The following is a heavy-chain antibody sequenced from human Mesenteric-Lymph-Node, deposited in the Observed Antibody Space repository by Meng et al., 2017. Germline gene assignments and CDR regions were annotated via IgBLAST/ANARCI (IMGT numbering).Heavy chain of an antibody. V-gene: IGHV7-4-1*04. CDR2: INTNTGNP. CDR3: VRGDWFDP. J-gene: IGHJ5*02. Sequence: QVQLVQSGSEFKKPGASVKVSCKASGYTLTTYAMNWVRQSPGQGLEWMGWINTNTGNPTYAQGFTGRFVFSLDTSVNMAYLQITSLKAEDTAVYYCVRGDWFDPWGQGTLVTVSS. CDR1: GYTLTTYA.